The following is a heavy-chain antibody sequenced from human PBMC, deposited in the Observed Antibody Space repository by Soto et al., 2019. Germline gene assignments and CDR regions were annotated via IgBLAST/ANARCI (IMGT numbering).Heavy chain of an antibody. CDR1: CGSINSGGYY. Sequence: LSLTCTVSCGSINSGGYYLSWIRQHPGKGLEWIGSIYYSGSTYYNPSLKSRVTISVDTSKNQFSLKLSSVTAADTAVYYCARGGGDSSGYYPDYWGQGTLVTVSS. D-gene: IGHD3-22*01. V-gene: IGHV4-30-4*08. CDR3: ARGGGDSSGYYPDY. CDR2: IYYSGST. J-gene: IGHJ4*02.